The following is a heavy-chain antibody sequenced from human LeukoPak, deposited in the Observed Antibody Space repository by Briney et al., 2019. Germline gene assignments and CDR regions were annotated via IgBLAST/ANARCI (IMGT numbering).Heavy chain of an antibody. CDR1: GFTFSDSW. D-gene: IGHD2-15*01. Sequence: GGSLRLSCAASGFTFSDSWMTWVRLAPGKGLEWVASINPDGSEKYYVDSVKGRFTISKDNAKNSLFLQMSSLRAEDTAVYYCARHRAAGFWGQGTLVSVSS. V-gene: IGHV3-7*01. J-gene: IGHJ1*01. CDR3: ARHRAAGF. CDR2: INPDGSEK.